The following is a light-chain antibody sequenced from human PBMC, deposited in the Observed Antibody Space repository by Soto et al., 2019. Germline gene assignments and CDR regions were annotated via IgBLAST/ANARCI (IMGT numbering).Light chain of an antibody. CDR3: QQRSNWPPFT. J-gene: IGKJ3*01. CDR2: DAS. Sequence: EIVLTQSPATLSLSPGERATLPCRASQSVSSYLAWYQQKPGQAPRLLIYDASNRATGIPARFSGSGSGTDFTLTISSLEPEDFAVYYCQQRSNWPPFTCGPGTKVDIK. CDR1: QSVSSY. V-gene: IGKV3-11*01.